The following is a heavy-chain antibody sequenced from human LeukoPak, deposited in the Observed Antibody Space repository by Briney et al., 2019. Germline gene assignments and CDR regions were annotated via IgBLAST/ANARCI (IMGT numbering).Heavy chain of an antibody. Sequence: GGSLRLSCAASGFTFSSYWMHWVRQAPGKGLVWVSRINTDGSGTSYADPVKGRFTISRDNAKNTLYLQVNSLRAEDTAVYYCAMPAARVEYFQHWGQGTLVTVSS. D-gene: IGHD2-2*01. J-gene: IGHJ1*01. CDR3: AMPAARVEYFQH. CDR1: GFTFSSYW. V-gene: IGHV3-74*01. CDR2: INTDGSGT.